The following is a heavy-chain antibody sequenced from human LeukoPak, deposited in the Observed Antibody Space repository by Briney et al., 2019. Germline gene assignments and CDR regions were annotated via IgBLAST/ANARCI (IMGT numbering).Heavy chain of an antibody. CDR3: ARVIGSYGDSAY. V-gene: IGHV3-48*04. CDR2: ISSSSSST. J-gene: IGHJ4*02. CDR1: GFTFSSFS. D-gene: IGHD4-17*01. Sequence: GGSLRLSCAASGFTFSSFSMNWVRQAPGKGLEWISYISSSSSSTYYADSVKGRFTISRDNAKNSLYLQMNSLRAENTAVYYCARVIGSYGDSAYWGQGTLVTVSS.